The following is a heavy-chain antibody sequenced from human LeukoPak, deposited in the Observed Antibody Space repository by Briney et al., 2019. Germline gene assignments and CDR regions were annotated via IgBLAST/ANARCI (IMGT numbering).Heavy chain of an antibody. D-gene: IGHD5-12*01. Sequence: SETLSLTCTVSGGSISRYYWSWIRQPPGKGLEWLGYIYYSGSTNYNPSLKSRVTISVDTSKTQFSLKLSSVTAADTAVYYWARDSGGYVYDYWGQGTLVTVSS. CDR1: GGSISRYY. V-gene: IGHV4-59*01. CDR2: IYYSGST. CDR3: ARDSGGYVYDY. J-gene: IGHJ4*02.